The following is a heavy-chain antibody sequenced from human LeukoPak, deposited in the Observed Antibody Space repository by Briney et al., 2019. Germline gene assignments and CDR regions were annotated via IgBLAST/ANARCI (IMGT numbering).Heavy chain of an antibody. D-gene: IGHD2-2*01. CDR2: MNPNSGNT. CDR1: GYTFTSYD. J-gene: IGHJ6*03. V-gene: IGHV1-8*01. CDR3: ARGGVPAAGWGYYYYYMDV. Sequence: GASVKVSCKASGYTFTSYDINWVRQATGQGLEWMGWMNPNSGNTGYAQKFQGRVTTTRNTSISTAYMELSSLRSEDTAVYYCARGGVPAAGWGYYYYYMDVWGKGTTVTVSS.